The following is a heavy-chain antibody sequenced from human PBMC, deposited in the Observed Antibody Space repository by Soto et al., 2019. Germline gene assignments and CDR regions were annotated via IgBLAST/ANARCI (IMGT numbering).Heavy chain of an antibody. V-gene: IGHV3-23*01. Sequence: EVQLLESGGGLVQPGGSLRLSCAASGFTFSIYGLSWVRQAPGKGLEWVSAISGSGENTYYADSVKGRFTISRDNPKNTLYLQMNSLRADDTAVYYCAKPLGSESYLPFDYWGQGTPVTPSS. CDR2: ISGSGENT. CDR3: AKPLGSESYLPFDY. D-gene: IGHD3-10*01. CDR1: GFTFSIYG. J-gene: IGHJ4*02.